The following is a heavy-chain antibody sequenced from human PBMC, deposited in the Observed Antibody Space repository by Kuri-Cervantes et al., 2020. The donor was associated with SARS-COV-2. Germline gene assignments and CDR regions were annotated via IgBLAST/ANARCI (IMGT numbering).Heavy chain of an antibody. J-gene: IGHJ6*03. Sequence: SCAISGDSVSSNSAAWNWIRQSPSRGLEWLGRTYYRSKWYNDYAVSVKSRITINPDTSKNQFSLQLNSVTPEDTAVYYCARLGYCSSTSCPPYYYYYMDVWGKGTTVTVSS. CDR3: ARLGYCSSTSCPPYYYYYMDV. CDR2: TYYRSKWYN. CDR1: GDSVSSNSAA. D-gene: IGHD2-2*01. V-gene: IGHV6-1*01.